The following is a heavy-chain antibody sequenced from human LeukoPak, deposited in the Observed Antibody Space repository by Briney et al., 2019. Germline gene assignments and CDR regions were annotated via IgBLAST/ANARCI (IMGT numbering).Heavy chain of an antibody. CDR2: ISWNSGSI. CDR3: ARSRGTVTTDYDFDY. V-gene: IGHV3-9*01. Sequence: GGSLRLSCAASGFTFDDYAMHWVRQAPGQGLEWVSGISWNSGSIGYADSAKGRFTISRDNAKNSLYLQMNSLRAEDTAVYYCARSRGTVTTDYDFDYWGQGTLVTVSS. CDR1: GFTFDDYA. D-gene: IGHD4-17*01. J-gene: IGHJ4*02.